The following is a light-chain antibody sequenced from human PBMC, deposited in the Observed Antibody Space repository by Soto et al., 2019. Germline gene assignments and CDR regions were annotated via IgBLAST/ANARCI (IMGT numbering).Light chain of an antibody. V-gene: IGLV2-8*01. CDR1: SSDIGGYNY. CDR2: AVS. CDR3: SSYVGTSSLV. J-gene: IGLJ1*01. Sequence: QSALTQPPSASGSPGQSVTISCTGTSSDIGGYNYVSWYHQLPGKAPKLLIFAVSERPSGVPDRFSGSKSGNTAFLIVSGLQAEDEGVYYCSSYVGTSSLVFGTGTKLTVL.